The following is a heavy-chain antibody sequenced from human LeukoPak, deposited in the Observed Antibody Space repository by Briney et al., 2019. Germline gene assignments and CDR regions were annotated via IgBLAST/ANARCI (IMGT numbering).Heavy chain of an antibody. J-gene: IGHJ4*02. CDR1: GYTFTTYG. CDR3: AREGLGELTLDC. CDR2: ISTDNGDT. D-gene: IGHD3-16*01. Sequence: ASVKVSCKSTGYTFTTYGITWVRQAPGQGLEWMGWISTDNGDTNYAQKLQGRVTMTTDTSTSTAYMELRSLRSDDTAVYYCAREGLGELTLDCWGQGTLVTVSS. V-gene: IGHV1-18*01.